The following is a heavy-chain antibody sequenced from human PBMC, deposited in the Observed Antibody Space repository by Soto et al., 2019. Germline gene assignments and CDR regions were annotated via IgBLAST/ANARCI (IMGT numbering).Heavy chain of an antibody. V-gene: IGHV3-48*01. D-gene: IGHD4-17*01. CDR1: GFTFSSYS. CDR3: ARDFYGDYVFQH. Sequence: EVQLVESGGGLVQPGGSLRLSCAASGFTFSSYSMNWVRQAPGKGLEWVSYISSNSSTIYYADSVKGRFTISRDNAKNSLYLQMNSLRAEDTAVYYCARDFYGDYVFQHWGQGTLVTVSS. CDR2: ISSNSSTI. J-gene: IGHJ1*01.